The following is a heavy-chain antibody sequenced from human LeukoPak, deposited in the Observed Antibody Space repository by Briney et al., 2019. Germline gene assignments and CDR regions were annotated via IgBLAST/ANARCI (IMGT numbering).Heavy chain of an antibody. Sequence: ASVTVSCTASGYTFTSYYMHWVRQAPGQGREWMGIINPSGGSTSYAQKFQGRVTMTRDTSTSTVYMELSSLRSEDTAVYYCARDPRPKQQHFDYWGQGTLVTVSS. CDR3: ARDPRPKQQHFDY. CDR2: INPSGGST. CDR1: GYTFTSYY. D-gene: IGHD6-13*01. V-gene: IGHV1-46*01. J-gene: IGHJ4*02.